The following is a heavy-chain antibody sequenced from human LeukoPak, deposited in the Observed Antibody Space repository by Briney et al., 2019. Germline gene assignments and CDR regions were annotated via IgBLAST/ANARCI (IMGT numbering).Heavy chain of an antibody. CDR3: ARDTRGRFGGTPSYYFDY. D-gene: IGHD1-26*01. J-gene: IGHJ4*02. CDR2: INPNSGGT. CDR1: GYTFTGYY. Sequence: ASVKVSCKASGYTFTGYYMHWVRQAPGQGLEWMGWINPNSGGTNYAQKLQGRVTMTTDTSASTAYMELRSLRSDDTAVYYCARDTRGRFGGTPSYYFDYWGQGTLVTVSS. V-gene: IGHV1-2*02.